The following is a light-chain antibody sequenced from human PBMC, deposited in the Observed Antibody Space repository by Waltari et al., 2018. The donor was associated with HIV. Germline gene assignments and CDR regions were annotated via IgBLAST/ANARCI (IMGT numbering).Light chain of an antibody. CDR1: QSIGPW. V-gene: IGKV1-5*03. Sequence: DIQLTQSPSTLSASVGDTVTITCRASQSIGPWLAWYQQKPGKAPKLVIYKASSLEIGIPSRFSGSVSGTQFTLTITSLQPDDFGTYYCQQMNSFTFGLGTKVD. CDR3: QQMNSFT. CDR2: KAS. J-gene: IGKJ3*01.